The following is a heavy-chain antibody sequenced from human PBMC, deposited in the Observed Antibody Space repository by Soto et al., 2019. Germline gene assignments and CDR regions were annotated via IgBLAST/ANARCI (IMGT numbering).Heavy chain of an antibody. Sequence: SETLSLTCTVSGGSISSNIYYWGWIRQPPGKGLEWIGSIFYSGSTYYNPSLKSRVTIFVDTSKNQFSLKLSSVTAADMAVYYCARIPRLVTATLYYFDYWGQGTLVTVSS. CDR3: ARIPRLVTATLYYFDY. CDR2: IFYSGST. V-gene: IGHV4-39*01. J-gene: IGHJ4*02. CDR1: GGSISSNIYY. D-gene: IGHD4-17*01.